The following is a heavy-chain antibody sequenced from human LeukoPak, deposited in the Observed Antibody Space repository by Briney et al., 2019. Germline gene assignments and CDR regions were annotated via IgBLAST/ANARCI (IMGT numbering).Heavy chain of an antibody. D-gene: IGHD3-16*01. CDR2: INHNGNVN. CDR1: GFTFSSYW. Sequence: GGSLRLSCAASGFTFSSYWMNWARQAPGKGLEWVASINHNGNVNYYVDSVKGRFTISRDNAKNSLYLQMNSLRAEDTAVYYCAKGGDYYYYYGMDVWGQGTTVTVSS. CDR3: AKGGDYYYYYGMDV. V-gene: IGHV3-7*03. J-gene: IGHJ6*02.